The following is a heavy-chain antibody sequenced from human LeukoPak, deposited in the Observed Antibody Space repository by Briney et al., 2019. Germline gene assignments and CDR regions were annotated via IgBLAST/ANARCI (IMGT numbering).Heavy chain of an antibody. J-gene: IGHJ6*02. CDR1: GFTFSSYA. CDR2: ISGSGGST. Sequence: GGSLRLSCAASGFTFSSYAMSWVRQAPGKGLEWVSAISGSGGSTYYADSVKGRFTVSRDNSKNTLYLQMNSLRAEDTAVYYCAKAIYSSSRMDVWGQGTTVTVSS. V-gene: IGHV3-23*01. D-gene: IGHD6-13*01. CDR3: AKAIYSSSRMDV.